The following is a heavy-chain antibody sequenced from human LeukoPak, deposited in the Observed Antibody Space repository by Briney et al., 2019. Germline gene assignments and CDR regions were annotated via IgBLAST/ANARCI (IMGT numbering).Heavy chain of an antibody. CDR1: GGTFSSRYC. J-gene: IGHJ6*02. D-gene: IGHD3-22*01. Sequence: ASVKVSCKASGGTFSSRYCNSWVRQAPGQGVEWMGMIVPCLPTAYYQQMFQGIITITADKSTDAVFVAMSNLRSEDTALYYCRREGLDESRQIYYYGMDVWGQGTTVTVSS. V-gene: IGHV1-69*08. CDR3: RREGLDESRQIYYYGMDV. CDR2: IVPCLPTA.